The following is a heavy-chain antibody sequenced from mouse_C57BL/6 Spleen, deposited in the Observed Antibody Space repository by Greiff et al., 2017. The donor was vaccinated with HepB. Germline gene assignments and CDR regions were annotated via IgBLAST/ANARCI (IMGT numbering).Heavy chain of an antibody. D-gene: IGHD1-1*01. Sequence: EVQGVESGGGLVKPGGSLKLSCAASGFTFSDYGMQWVRQAPEKGLEWVAYISSGSSTIYYADTVKGRFTISRDNAKNTLFLQMTSLRSEDTAMYYCARLTTVEDYWGQGTTLTVSS. J-gene: IGHJ2*01. V-gene: IGHV5-17*01. CDR3: ARLTTVEDY. CDR2: ISSGSSTI. CDR1: GFTFSDYG.